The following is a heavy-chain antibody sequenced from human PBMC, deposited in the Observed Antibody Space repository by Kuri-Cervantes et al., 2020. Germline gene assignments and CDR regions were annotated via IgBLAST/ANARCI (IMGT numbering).Heavy chain of an antibody. D-gene: IGHD6-6*01. CDR1: GGTFSSFD. CDR3: ASLHSSSPHESYDAFDI. V-gene: IGHV1-69*05. Sequence: SVKVSCKASGGTFSSFDISWVRQAPGQGLEWMGGIIPIFGTPNYAQKFQGRVTITTDESTSTAYMELSSLRSEDTAVYYCASLHSSSPHESYDAFDIWGQGTMVTVSS. CDR2: IIPIFGTP. J-gene: IGHJ3*02.